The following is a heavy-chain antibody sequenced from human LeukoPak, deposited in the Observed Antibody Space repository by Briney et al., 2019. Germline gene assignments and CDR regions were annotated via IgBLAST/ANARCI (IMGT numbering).Heavy chain of an antibody. CDR2: ISGSGGRT. D-gene: IGHD2/OR15-2a*01. CDR3: AKDRKAFIRGFDY. V-gene: IGHV3-23*01. CDR1: GFTFADYA. J-gene: IGHJ4*02. Sequence: PGGSLRLSCTASGFTFADYALSWFRQAPGKGLEWVSGISGSGGRTDYADSVKGRFTISRDNSKNTLYLQVNSLRAEDTAVYYCAKDRKAFIRGFDYWGQGTLVTVSS.